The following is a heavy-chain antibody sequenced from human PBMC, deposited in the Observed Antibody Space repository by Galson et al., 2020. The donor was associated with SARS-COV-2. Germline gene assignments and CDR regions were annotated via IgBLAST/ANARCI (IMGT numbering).Heavy chain of an antibody. CDR3: ARHYYGSNKDFDY. CDR1: GGSINSYY. Sequence: SETLSLTCTVSGGSINSYYWSWIRQPPGKGLEWIGSIYYSGSTNYNPSLKSRVTISVETSQNQFSLKLSSVTAADTAVYYCARHYYGSNKDFDYWGQGTLVTVSS. J-gene: IGHJ4*02. V-gene: IGHV4-59*01. CDR2: IYYSGST. D-gene: IGHD3-22*01.